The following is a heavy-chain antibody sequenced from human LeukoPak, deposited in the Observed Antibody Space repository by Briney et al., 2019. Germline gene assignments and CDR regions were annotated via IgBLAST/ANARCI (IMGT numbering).Heavy chain of an antibody. D-gene: IGHD4-23*01. CDR2: IYTSGST. Sequence: PSETLSLTCTVSGGSISSYYWSWIRQPAGKGLEWIGRIYTSGSTNYNPSLKSRVTMSEDTSKNQFSLKLSSVTAADTAVYYCARDLLVVTNWYFDLWGRGTLVTVSS. J-gene: IGHJ2*01. CDR1: GGSISSYY. CDR3: ARDLLVVTNWYFDL. V-gene: IGHV4-4*07.